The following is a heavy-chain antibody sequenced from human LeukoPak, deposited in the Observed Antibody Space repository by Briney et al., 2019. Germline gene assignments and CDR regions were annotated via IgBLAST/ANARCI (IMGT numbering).Heavy chain of an antibody. J-gene: IGHJ6*02. Sequence: GGSLRLSCTASGFTFGDYAMSWVRQAPGKGLEWVGFIRSKAYGGTTEYAASVKGRFTISRDDSKSIAYLQMNSLKTEDTAVYYCTREYESGSYYYYYGMDVWGQGTTVTVSS. CDR1: GFTFGDYA. CDR2: IRSKAYGGTT. CDR3: TREYESGSYYYYYGMDV. V-gene: IGHV3-49*04. D-gene: IGHD1-26*01.